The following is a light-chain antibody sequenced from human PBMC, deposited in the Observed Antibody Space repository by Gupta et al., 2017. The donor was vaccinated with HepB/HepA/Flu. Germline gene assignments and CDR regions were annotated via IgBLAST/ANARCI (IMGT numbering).Light chain of an antibody. V-gene: IGLV3-25*03. CDR3: QSADSSGTVV. J-gene: IGLJ2*01. CDR2: KDS. Sequence: SYELTQPLSVSVSPGQTARITCSGDALPKQYAYWYQQKPGQAPALVIYKDSERPSGIPERFSGSSSGTTVTLTISGVQAEDEADYYCQSADSSGTVVFGGGTKLTVL. CDR1: ALPKQY.